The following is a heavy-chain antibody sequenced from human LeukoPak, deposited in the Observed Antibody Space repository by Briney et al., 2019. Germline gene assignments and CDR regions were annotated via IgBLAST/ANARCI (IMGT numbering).Heavy chain of an antibody. CDR3: ARGLLYPRFWPYYYYDYMDV. CDR1: AYTFTCYD. J-gene: IGHJ6*03. Sequence: AAVTVTLKSAAYTFTCYDINLLRQPTGQGLEWVGVMNPSSGKPGYAQKFQGRVTMTRITCISTAYMELSSLRSEDTAVYYCARGLLYPRFWPYYYYDYMDVWGKGTTVTVSS. V-gene: IGHV1-8*01. D-gene: IGHD3-16*01. CDR2: MNPSSGKP.